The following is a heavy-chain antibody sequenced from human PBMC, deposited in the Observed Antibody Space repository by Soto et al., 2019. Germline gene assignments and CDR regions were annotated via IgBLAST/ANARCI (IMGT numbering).Heavy chain of an antibody. CDR3: ARQRTSVVTQAYFDD. CDR2: IYYSGST. Sequence: QLPLQESGPGLVKPSETLSLTCTVSGGSINSRSYYWGWIRQSPGKGLEWIGSIYYSGSTYYNPSLKSRVAMSVDTSQNQFSLKLRSVSAADTAVYYCARQRTSVVTQAYFDDWGQGSLVTVSS. V-gene: IGHV4-39*01. J-gene: IGHJ4*02. CDR1: GGSINSRSYY. D-gene: IGHD2-21*02.